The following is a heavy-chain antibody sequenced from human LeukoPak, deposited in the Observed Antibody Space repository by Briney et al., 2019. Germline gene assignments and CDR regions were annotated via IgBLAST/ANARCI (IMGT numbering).Heavy chain of an antibody. V-gene: IGHV3-23*01. CDR1: GFTFSSYA. CDR3: ARDQGPYYYDTRYFDY. Sequence: PGGSLRLSCAASGFTFSSYAMSWVRQAPGKGLEWVSAISGSGGSTYYADSVKGRFTISRDNSKNTLYLQMNSLRAEDTAVYYCARDQGPYYYDTRYFDYWGQGTPVTVSS. D-gene: IGHD3-22*01. CDR2: ISGSGGST. J-gene: IGHJ4*02.